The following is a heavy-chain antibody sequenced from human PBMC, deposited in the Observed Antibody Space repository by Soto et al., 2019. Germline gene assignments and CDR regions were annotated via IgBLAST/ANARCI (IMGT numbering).Heavy chain of an antibody. V-gene: IGHV1-18*04. D-gene: IGHD3-10*01. J-gene: IGHJ6*02. CDR1: GYTFTSYG. CDR3: ARLGFGESRYYYYGMDV. Sequence: ASVKVSCKASGYTFTSYGISRVRQAPGQGLEWMGWISAYNGNTNYAQKLQGRVTMTTDTSTSTAYMELRSLRSDDTAVYYCARLGFGESRYYYYGMDVWGQGTTVTVSS. CDR2: ISAYNGNT.